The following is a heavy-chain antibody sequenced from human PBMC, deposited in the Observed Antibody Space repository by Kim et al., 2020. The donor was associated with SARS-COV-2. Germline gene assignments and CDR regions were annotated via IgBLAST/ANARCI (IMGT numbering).Heavy chain of an antibody. J-gene: IGHJ6*02. D-gene: IGHD3-22*01. V-gene: IGHV4-39*07. CDR1: GGSISSSSYY. Sequence: SETLSLTCTVSGGSISSSSYYWGWIRQPPGKGLEWIGSIYYSGSTYYNPSLKSRVTISVDTSKNQFSLKLSSVTAADTAVYYCARDQRPVVVIPADYYYYYGMDVWGQGTTVTVSS. CDR2: IYYSGST. CDR3: ARDQRPVVVIPADYYYYYGMDV.